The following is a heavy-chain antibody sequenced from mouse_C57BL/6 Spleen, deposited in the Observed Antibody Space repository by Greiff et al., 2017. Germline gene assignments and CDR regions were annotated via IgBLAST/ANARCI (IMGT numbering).Heavy chain of an antibody. V-gene: IGHV5-16*01. D-gene: IGHD1-3*01. CDR3: ARAKPYFDD. CDR2: INYDGSST. CDR1: GFTFSDYY. J-gene: IGHJ2*01. Sequence: EVNVVESEGGLVQPGSSMKLSCTASGFTFSDYYMAWVRQVPEKGLEWVANINYDGSSTYYLDSLKSRFIISRDNAKNILYLQMSSLKSEDTATYYCARAKPYFDDWGQGTTLTVSS.